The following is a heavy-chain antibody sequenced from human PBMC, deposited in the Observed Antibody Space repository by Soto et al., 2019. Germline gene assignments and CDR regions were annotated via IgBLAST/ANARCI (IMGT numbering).Heavy chain of an antibody. CDR2: ISSSSSTI. D-gene: IGHD1-7*01. V-gene: IGHV3-48*02. CDR3: ARSDNWNYGLLFDP. CDR1: GFTFSSYS. Sequence: QPGGSLRLSCAASGFTFSSYSMNWVRQAPGKGLEWVSYISSSSSTIYYADSVKGRFTISRDNAKNSLYLQMNSLRDEDTAVYYCARSDNWNYGLLFDPWGQGTLVTVSS. J-gene: IGHJ5*02.